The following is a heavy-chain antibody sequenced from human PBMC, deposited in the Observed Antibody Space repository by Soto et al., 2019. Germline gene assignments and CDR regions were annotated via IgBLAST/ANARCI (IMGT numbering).Heavy chain of an antibody. D-gene: IGHD3-9*01. J-gene: IGHJ4*02. CDR3: AKGPYYDILTGPLDY. Sequence: EVQLLESGGGLVQPGGSLRLSCAASGFTFSSYAMSCVRQAPGKGLEWVSAISGSGGSTYYADSVKGRFTISRDNSKNTLYLQMNSLRAEDTAVYYCAKGPYYDILTGPLDYWGQGTLVTVSS. V-gene: IGHV3-23*01. CDR1: GFTFSSYA. CDR2: ISGSGGST.